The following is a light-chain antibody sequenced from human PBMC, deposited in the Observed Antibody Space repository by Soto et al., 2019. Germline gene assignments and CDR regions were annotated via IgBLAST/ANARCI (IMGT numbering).Light chain of an antibody. CDR1: QGISNY. CDR2: AAS. J-gene: IGKJ1*01. Sequence: DIQMTQSPSSLSASVGDRVTITCRASQGISNYLAWYQQKPGKVPKLLIYAASTLQSGVPSRFSGSGSGTDFTLTISSLQPKDVATYYCQKYNSALWTVGQGTKVEIK. V-gene: IGKV1-27*01. CDR3: QKYNSALWT.